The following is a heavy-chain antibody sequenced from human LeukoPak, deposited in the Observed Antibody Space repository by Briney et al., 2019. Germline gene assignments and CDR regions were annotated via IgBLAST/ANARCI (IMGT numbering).Heavy chain of an antibody. J-gene: IGHJ3*02. Sequence: GGSLRLSCAASGFTFSSCSMNWVRQAPGKGLEWVSSISSSSSYIYYADSVKGRFTISRDNAKNSLYLQMNSLRAEDTAVYYCARVSGDSGDAFDIWGQGTMVTVSS. D-gene: IGHD2-21*02. CDR1: GFTFSSCS. V-gene: IGHV3-21*01. CDR2: ISSSSSYI. CDR3: ARVSGDSGDAFDI.